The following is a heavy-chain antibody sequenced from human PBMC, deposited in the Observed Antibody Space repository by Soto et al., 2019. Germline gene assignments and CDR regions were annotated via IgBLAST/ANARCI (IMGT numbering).Heavy chain of an antibody. D-gene: IGHD1-1*01. Sequence: ASVKVSCKASGYTFTGYYMHWVRQAPGQGLEWMGWINPNSGGTNYAQKFQGRVTMTRDTSISTAYMELSRLRSDDTAVYYCARVPVGHWNDVGNWFDPWGQGTLVTVSS. CDR1: GYTFTGYY. V-gene: IGHV1-2*02. CDR2: INPNSGGT. J-gene: IGHJ5*02. CDR3: ARVPVGHWNDVGNWFDP.